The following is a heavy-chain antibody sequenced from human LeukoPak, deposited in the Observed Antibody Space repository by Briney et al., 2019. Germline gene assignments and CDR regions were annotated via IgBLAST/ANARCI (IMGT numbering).Heavy chain of an antibody. Sequence: ASVKVSCKASGGTFSSYAISWVRQAPGQGLEWMGGIIPIFGTVNYAQKFQGRVTITADESTSTAYMELSSLRSEDTAVYYCARVNPSPRPPTGWFDPWGQGTLVTVSS. J-gene: IGHJ5*02. D-gene: IGHD1-14*01. CDR2: IIPIFGTV. V-gene: IGHV1-69*13. CDR1: GGTFSSYA. CDR3: ARVNPSPRPPTGWFDP.